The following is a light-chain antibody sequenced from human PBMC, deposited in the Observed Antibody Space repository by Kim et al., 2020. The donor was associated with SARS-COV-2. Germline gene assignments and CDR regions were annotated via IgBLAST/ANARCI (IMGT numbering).Light chain of an antibody. V-gene: IGKV1-5*01. Sequence: SASLGSRVTITCRASQNLDSWLAWYQHKAGQPPKLLIYDASTLQSGVPSRFSGNGSGTEFTLTISNLQPDDFATYYCQQYYSYWYSFGQGTKLEI. CDR2: DAS. J-gene: IGKJ2*01. CDR1: QNLDSW. CDR3: QQYYSYWYS.